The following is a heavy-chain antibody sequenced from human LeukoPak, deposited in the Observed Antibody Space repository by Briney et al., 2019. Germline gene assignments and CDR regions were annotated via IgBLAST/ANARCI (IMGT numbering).Heavy chain of an antibody. CDR2: IIPIFGTA. V-gene: IGHV1-69*06. CDR1: GGTFSSYA. D-gene: IGHD3-10*01. J-gene: IGHJ4*02. Sequence: SVKVSCKASGGTFSSYAISWVRQAPGQGLEWMGGIIPIFGTANYAQKFQGRVTITADKSTSTVYMELSGLRSDDTAVYYCARVLAYGSGNSNDYWGQGTLVTVSS. CDR3: ARVLAYGSGNSNDY.